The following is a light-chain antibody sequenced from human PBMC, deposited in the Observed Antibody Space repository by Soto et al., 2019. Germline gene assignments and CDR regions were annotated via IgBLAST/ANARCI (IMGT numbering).Light chain of an antibody. CDR3: QPGSILPT. CDR1: QSVSSSY. Sequence: LIPNEGTSCVYRRRRATLCCRASQSVSSSYLAWYQQKPGQAPRLLIYDASNRATGIPARFSGSGSGTDFTLTISRLAPEASAVYYWQPGSILPTFAQGTKVDIK. CDR2: DAS. J-gene: IGKJ1*01. V-gene: IGKV3-11*01.